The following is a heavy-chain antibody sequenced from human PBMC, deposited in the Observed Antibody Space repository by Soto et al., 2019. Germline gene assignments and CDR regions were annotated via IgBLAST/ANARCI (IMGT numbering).Heavy chain of an antibody. V-gene: IGHV4-39*07. CDR3: ARGSTVATHWFDA. D-gene: IGHD4-17*01. CDR1: GGSISSSSYY. CDR2: IYYSGST. Sequence: SETLSLTCTVSGGSISSSSYYWGWIRQPPGKGLEWIGSIYYSGSTYHNPSLESRVTISVDTSKNQFSLKLTSVTSADTAVYYCARGSTVATHWFDAWGQGTLVTVSS. J-gene: IGHJ5*02.